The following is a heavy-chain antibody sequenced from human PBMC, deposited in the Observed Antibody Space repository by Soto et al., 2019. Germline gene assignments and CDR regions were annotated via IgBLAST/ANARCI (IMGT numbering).Heavy chain of an antibody. CDR3: VKGAWLDY. Sequence: PGGSLRLSCAASGFTFSTFEMTWVRQAPGKGLEWVSLMRGNDGRTYYEASVKGRFNISRDNSKNTLYMQMKSMRAEDTAVYFCVKGAWLDYWGQGNMVTVSS. V-gene: IGHV3-23*01. CDR2: MRGNDGRT. CDR1: GFTFSTFE. J-gene: IGHJ4*02.